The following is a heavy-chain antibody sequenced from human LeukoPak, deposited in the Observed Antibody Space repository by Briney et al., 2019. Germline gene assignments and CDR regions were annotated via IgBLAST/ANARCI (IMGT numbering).Heavy chain of an antibody. CDR3: ARHGPIHELGPYYYGMDV. Sequence: GGSLRLSCAASGFTFSSYSMNWVRQAPGKGLEWVSSISSNSSYIYYADSVKGRFTISRDNAKNSLYLQMNSLRAEDTAVYYCARHGPIHELGPYYYGMDVWGQGTTVTVSS. D-gene: IGHD1-26*01. CDR1: GFTFSSYS. CDR2: ISSNSSYI. V-gene: IGHV3-21*01. J-gene: IGHJ6*02.